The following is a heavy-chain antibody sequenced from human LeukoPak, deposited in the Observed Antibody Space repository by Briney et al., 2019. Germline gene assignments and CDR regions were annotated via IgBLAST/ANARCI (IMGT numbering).Heavy chain of an antibody. Sequence: SETLSLTCTVSGDSISSSSYYWGWIRQPPGKGLEWIGSIYYSGSTYYNPSLKSRVTISVDTSKNQLSVRLSSVTAADTAVYYCARAMAAGLGLSWGQGTLVTVSS. J-gene: IGHJ4*02. V-gene: IGHV4-39*07. D-gene: IGHD6-13*01. CDR3: ARAMAAGLGLS. CDR2: IYYSGST. CDR1: GDSISSSSYY.